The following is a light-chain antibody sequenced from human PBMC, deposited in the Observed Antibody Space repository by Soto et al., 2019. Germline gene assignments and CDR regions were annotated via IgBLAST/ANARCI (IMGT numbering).Light chain of an antibody. CDR3: QQYNNWPLT. CDR2: GAS. V-gene: IGKV3-15*01. CDR1: QSVGSN. Sequence: EIVMTQSPATLSVSPGERATLSCRASQSVGSNLAWYQQKPGQAPRLLIYGASSRPTGIPARFSGSESGTAFTLTISSLQSEDFAGYYCQQYNNWPLTFGPGTKVDIK. J-gene: IGKJ3*01.